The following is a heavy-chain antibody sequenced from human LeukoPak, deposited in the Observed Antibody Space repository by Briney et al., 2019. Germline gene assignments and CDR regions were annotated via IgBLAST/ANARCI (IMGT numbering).Heavy chain of an antibody. CDR2: IYYSGST. Sequence: PSETLSLTCTVPGGSISSYYWNWIRQPPGKGLEWIGYIYYSGSTNYNPSLKSRVTISVDTSKNQFSLKLSSVTAADTAVYYCARHVDYYDSSGYHNWFDPWGQGTLVTVSS. D-gene: IGHD3-22*01. CDR1: GGSISSYY. V-gene: IGHV4-59*08. CDR3: ARHVDYYDSSGYHNWFDP. J-gene: IGHJ5*02.